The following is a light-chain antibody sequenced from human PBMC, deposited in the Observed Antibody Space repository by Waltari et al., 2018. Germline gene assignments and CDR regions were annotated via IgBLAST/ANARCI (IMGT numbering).Light chain of an antibody. J-gene: IGLJ3*02. Sequence: QSVLTQSPSTSGPPGQRVTTSCSGSNSNIGSNHVYLSQQLPGTAPKLLIYRSVLRPSGVPVRFSGSRSGTSASLAISGLRSEDEAHYYCFVWDDSLSGLWVFGGGTKLTVL. CDR3: FVWDDSLSGLWV. CDR1: NSNIGSNH. CDR2: RSV. V-gene: IGLV1-47*01.